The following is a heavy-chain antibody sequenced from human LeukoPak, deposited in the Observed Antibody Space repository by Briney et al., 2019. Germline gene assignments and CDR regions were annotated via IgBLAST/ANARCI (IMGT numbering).Heavy chain of an antibody. J-gene: IGHJ4*02. D-gene: IGHD1-26*01. CDR1: GFTFSSYW. Sequence: GGSLRLSCVASGFTFSSYWMSWVRQAPGKGLEWVANIEEYGSEIYYADSVRGRFTISRDNAKNSLYLQMNTLRAEDTAVYYCARPSSVTGSYFPLWGQGTLVAVSS. CDR2: IEEYGSEI. V-gene: IGHV3-7*01. CDR3: ARPSSVTGSYFPL.